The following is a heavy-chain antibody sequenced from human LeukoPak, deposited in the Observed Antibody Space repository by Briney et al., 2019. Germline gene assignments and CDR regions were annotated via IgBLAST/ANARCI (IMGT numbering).Heavy chain of an antibody. J-gene: IGHJ4*02. CDR1: GYSFTSYW. CDR2: IYPGDSDT. CDR3: ASGTGYTWNY. Sequence: GESLQISCKGSGYSFTSYWIGWVRQMPGKGLEWTGIIYPGDSDTRYSPSFQGQVTISADKSISTAYLQWSSLKAWDSAIFYCASGTGYTWNYWGQGTLVTVSA. D-gene: IGHD3-9*01. V-gene: IGHV5-51*01.